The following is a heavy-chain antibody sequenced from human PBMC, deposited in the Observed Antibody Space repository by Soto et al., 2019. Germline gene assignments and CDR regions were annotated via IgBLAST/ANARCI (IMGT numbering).Heavy chain of an antibody. Sequence: GGSLRLSCAASGFTFINYAMTWVRQAPGEGLEWVSTISGNGASTHYADSVKGRFSISRDNSKDTLYLQMNSLRADDTAVYYCAKDYGSSRYFFDYWGQGALVTVSS. J-gene: IGHJ4*02. CDR1: GFTFINYA. D-gene: IGHD6-19*01. V-gene: IGHV3-23*01. CDR3: AKDYGSSRYFFDY. CDR2: ISGNGAST.